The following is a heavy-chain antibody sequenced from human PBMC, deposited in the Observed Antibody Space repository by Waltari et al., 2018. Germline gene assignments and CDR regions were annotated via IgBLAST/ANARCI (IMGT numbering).Heavy chain of an antibody. D-gene: IGHD2-8*01. Sequence: VQLVESGGGLVKPGGSLSLSFAASGFPFSSSWLSGVRQAPGKGLEWVGRIKSKTDGETTDYAAPVKGRFTISRDDSKNTLYLQMDSLKSEDTAVYYCTTGGVKGPHDAFDIWGQGTIVTVSS. V-gene: IGHV3-15*01. CDR1: GFPFSSSW. CDR3: TTGGVKGPHDAFDI. J-gene: IGHJ3*02. CDR2: IKSKTDGETT.